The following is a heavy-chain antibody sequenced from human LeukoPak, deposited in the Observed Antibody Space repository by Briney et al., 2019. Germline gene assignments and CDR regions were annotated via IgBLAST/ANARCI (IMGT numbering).Heavy chain of an antibody. J-gene: IGHJ4*02. CDR1: GGSISNFY. D-gene: IGHD7-27*01. Sequence: KPSETLSLTCTVSGGSISNFYWSWIRQPPGKGLEWIGYIFYSGSTNYNPSLKSRVTISVDTSKNHFSLKMNSVTAADTGVYYCARHGNWDPFDYWGQGILVTVSS. CDR2: IFYSGST. V-gene: IGHV4-59*08. CDR3: ARHGNWDPFDY.